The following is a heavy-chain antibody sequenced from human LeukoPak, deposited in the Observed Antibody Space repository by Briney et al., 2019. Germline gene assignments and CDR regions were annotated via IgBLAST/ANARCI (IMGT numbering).Heavy chain of an antibody. CDR2: ISGSGGNT. Sequence: PGGSLRLSCAASGFSFSNYAMSWVRQAPGKGLEWVSAISGSGGNTYNADSVKGRFTISRDNSKNTLYLQMNSLRAEDTAVYYCTKGEDYFDYWGQGTLVTVSS. J-gene: IGHJ4*02. CDR1: GFSFSNYA. V-gene: IGHV3-23*01. CDR3: TKGEDYFDY.